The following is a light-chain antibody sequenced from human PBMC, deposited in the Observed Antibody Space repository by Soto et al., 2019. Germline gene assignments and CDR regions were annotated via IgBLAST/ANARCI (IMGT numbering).Light chain of an antibody. CDR3: QQYTTYWT. CDR2: DVS. J-gene: IGKJ1*01. Sequence: DIQMTQSPSTLSASVVDRVTITCRASQSISNWLAWYQQKPGKAPTLLIYDVSRLESGVPSRFSGSGSGTEFTLTITSLQPDDSATYYCQQYTTYWTFGLGTKVDIK. V-gene: IGKV1-5*01. CDR1: QSISNW.